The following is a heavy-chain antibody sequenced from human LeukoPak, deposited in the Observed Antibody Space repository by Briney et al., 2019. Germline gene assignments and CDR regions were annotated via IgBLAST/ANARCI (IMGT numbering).Heavy chain of an antibody. CDR2: ISAYNGNT. V-gene: IGHV1-18*04. CDR1: GYTFTSYG. J-gene: IGHJ4*02. D-gene: IGHD3-10*01. Sequence: ASVKVSCKASGYTFTSYGISRVRQAPGQGLEWMGWISAYNGNTNYAQKLQGRVTMTTDTSTSTAYMELRSLRSDDTAVYYCARDFDSGLSITMVRGVIYDYRGQGTLVTVSS. CDR3: ARDFDSGLSITMVRGVIYDY.